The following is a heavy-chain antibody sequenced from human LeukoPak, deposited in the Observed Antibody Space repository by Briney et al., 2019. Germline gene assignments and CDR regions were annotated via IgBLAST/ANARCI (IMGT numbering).Heavy chain of an antibody. D-gene: IGHD5-18*01. Sequence: PSETLSLTCTVSGGSISSNNYSWGWIRQPPGKGLEWIGTFFYSGTIYYNPSLNSRVTISVDTSKNQFSLKVSFVTAADTAVYYCARHRFSGYSHGLFDYWGQGTLVTVSS. CDR3: ARHRFSGYSHGLFDY. J-gene: IGHJ4*02. CDR2: FFYSGTI. CDR1: GGSISSNNYS. V-gene: IGHV4-39*01.